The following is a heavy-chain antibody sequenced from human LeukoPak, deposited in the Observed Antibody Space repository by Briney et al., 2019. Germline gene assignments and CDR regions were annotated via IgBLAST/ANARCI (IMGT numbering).Heavy chain of an antibody. Sequence: GASVKVSCKASGYTFTSYDINWVRQATGQGLEWMGWTNPNSGNTGYAQKFQGRVTMTRNTSISTAYMELSSLRSEDTAVYYCARGVVPAAIHNYYYMDVWGKGTTVTVSS. D-gene: IGHD2-2*01. V-gene: IGHV1-8*01. CDR2: TNPNSGNT. J-gene: IGHJ6*03. CDR1: GYTFTSYD. CDR3: ARGVVPAAIHNYYYMDV.